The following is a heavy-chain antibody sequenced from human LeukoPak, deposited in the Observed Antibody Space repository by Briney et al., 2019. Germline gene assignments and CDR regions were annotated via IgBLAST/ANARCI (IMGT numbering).Heavy chain of an antibody. D-gene: IGHD6-13*01. CDR2: ISSSSSYI. V-gene: IGHV3-21*01. Sequence: GGSLRLSCAASGFTFSSYSMTWVRQAPGKGLEWVSSISSSSSYIYYADSVKGRFTISRDNAKNSLYLQMNSLRAEDTAVYYCARNIAAAGMFDYWGQGTLVTVSS. J-gene: IGHJ4*02. CDR1: GFTFSSYS. CDR3: ARNIAAAGMFDY.